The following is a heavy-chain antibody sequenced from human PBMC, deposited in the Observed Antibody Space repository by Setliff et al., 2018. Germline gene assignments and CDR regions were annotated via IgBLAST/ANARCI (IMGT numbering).Heavy chain of an antibody. Sequence: GGSLRLSCAASGFTFSGHEMNWVRKAPGKGLEWVSYISSTGNTIFYADSVKGRFTISRDNAKNSVYLQMNSLRAEDTAVYYCAKAPAPYAASLLNWFDPWGQGTLVTVSS. CDR3: AKAPAPYAASLLNWFDP. CDR2: ISSTGNTI. V-gene: IGHV3-48*03. CDR1: GFTFSGHE. J-gene: IGHJ5*02. D-gene: IGHD2-2*01.